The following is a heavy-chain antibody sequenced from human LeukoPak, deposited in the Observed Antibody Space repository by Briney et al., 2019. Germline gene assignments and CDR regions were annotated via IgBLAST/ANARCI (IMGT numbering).Heavy chain of an antibody. V-gene: IGHV3-74*01. CDR2: VNTDGSST. J-gene: IGHJ4*02. CDR1: GFTFSSYW. D-gene: IGHD3-22*01. Sequence: GGSLRLSCAASGFTFSSYWMHGVRQAPGKGLVWVSRVNTDGSSTSYADSVKGRFTISRDNAKNTLYLQMNSLRAEDTAVYYCARASYFESSGYSHFDYWGQGTLVTVSS. CDR3: ARASYFESSGYSHFDY.